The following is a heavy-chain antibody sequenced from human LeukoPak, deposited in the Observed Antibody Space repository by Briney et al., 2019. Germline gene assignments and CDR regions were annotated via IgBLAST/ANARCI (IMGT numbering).Heavy chain of an antibody. D-gene: IGHD5-18*01. J-gene: IGHJ2*01. CDR3: AKDADTATIIDWYFDL. CDR2: ISDDGGNT. V-gene: IGHV3-30*18. Sequence: GGSLRLSCKASGFTLSSFGMHWVRQAPGEWLGWVAVISDDGGNTYYADSVKGRFTISRDNSKNTLYLQLNSLRTEYTAVYYCAKDADTATIIDWYFDLWGRGTLVTVS. CDR1: GFTLSSFG.